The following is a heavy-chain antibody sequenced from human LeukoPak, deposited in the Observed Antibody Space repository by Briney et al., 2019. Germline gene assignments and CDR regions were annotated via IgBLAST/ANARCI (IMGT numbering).Heavy chain of an antibody. CDR3: ASSSSYYYMDV. Sequence: ASVKVSCTASGYTFTSYYMHWVRQAPGQELEWMGIINPSGGSTSYAQKFQGRVTMTRDMSTSTVYMELSSLRSEDTAVYYCASSSSYYYMDVWGKGTTVTVSS. CDR1: GYTFTSYY. D-gene: IGHD6-13*01. J-gene: IGHJ6*03. CDR2: INPSGGST. V-gene: IGHV1-46*01.